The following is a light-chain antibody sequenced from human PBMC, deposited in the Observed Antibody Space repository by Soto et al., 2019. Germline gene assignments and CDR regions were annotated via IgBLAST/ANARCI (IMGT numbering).Light chain of an antibody. V-gene: IGKV1-33*01. Sequence: DIQMTQSPSSLSASVGDRVTLTCQASHNISNYLNWYQQKPGKAPKVLMYDASNLETGVPSKFNGSGSGTEFALTISSLQPEDVATYYCQQYDSLPLTFGQGTKLEIK. CDR2: DAS. CDR3: QQYDSLPLT. J-gene: IGKJ2*01. CDR1: HNISNY.